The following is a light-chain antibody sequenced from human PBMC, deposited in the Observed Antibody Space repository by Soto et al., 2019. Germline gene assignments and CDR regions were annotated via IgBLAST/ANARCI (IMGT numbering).Light chain of an antibody. J-gene: IGKJ2*01. CDR2: GTS. V-gene: IGKV3D-20*02. CDR1: QSVNSGY. CDR3: QQRSNWPPKYT. Sequence: EIVLTQSPATLSLSPGERATLSCRASQSVNSGYLAWFQQKRGRAPRLLIYGTSGRATGIPDRFSGNGSRTDFTLTISRLEPEDFGVYYCQQRSNWPPKYTFGQGTKLEIK.